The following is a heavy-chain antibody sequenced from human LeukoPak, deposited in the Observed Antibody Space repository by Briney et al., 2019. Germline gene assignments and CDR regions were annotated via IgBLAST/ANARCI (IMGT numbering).Heavy chain of an antibody. CDR2: IYYSGST. V-gene: IGHV4-30-4*08. D-gene: IGHD5-12*01. Sequence: SETLSLTCTVSGGSISSGDYYWSWIRQPPGKGLEWIGYIYYSGSTYYNPSLKSRVTISVDTSKNQFSLKLSSVTAADTAVYYCARGLDRQGLDAFDIWGQGTMVPSLQ. CDR3: ARGLDRQGLDAFDI. J-gene: IGHJ3*02. CDR1: GGSISSGDYY.